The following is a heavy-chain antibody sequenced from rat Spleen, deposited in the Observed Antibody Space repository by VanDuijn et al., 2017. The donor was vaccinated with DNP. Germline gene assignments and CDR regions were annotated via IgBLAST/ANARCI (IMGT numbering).Heavy chain of an antibody. CDR1: GFSLTSNN. Sequence: QVQLKESGPGLVQPSQTLSLTCTVAGFSLTSNNVHWVRQPPGEGLEWMGVIWNNGGTRYNSVLKSRLSISRDTSKNQIFLKMNSLQKEDTGTYYCTRDLGYNYAMDAWGQGTSVTVSS. CDR2: IWNNGGT. CDR3: TRDLGYNYAMDA. V-gene: IGHV2-41*01. J-gene: IGHJ4*01. D-gene: IGHD1-4*01.